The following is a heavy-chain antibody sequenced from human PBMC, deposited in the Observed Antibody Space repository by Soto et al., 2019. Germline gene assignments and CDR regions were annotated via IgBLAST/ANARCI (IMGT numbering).Heavy chain of an antibody. V-gene: IGHV4-34*01. J-gene: IGHJ4*02. D-gene: IGHD6-13*01. Sequence: SETLSLTCAVYGGSFSGYYWSWIRQPPGKGLEWIGEINHSGSTNYNPSLKSRVTISVDTSKNQLSLKLSSVTAADTAVYYCASGQQLDFFDYWGQGTLVTVSS. CDR2: INHSGST. CDR3: ASGQQLDFFDY. CDR1: GGSFSGYY.